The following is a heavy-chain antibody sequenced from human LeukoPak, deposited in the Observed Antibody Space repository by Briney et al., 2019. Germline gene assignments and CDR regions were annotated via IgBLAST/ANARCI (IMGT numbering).Heavy chain of an antibody. D-gene: IGHD3-10*01. CDR1: GFTFSIYS. CDR3: ARDRVSGSGSIDY. J-gene: IGHJ4*02. Sequence: KAGGSLRLSCAASGFTFSIYSINWVRQAPGKGLEWVSFITGNSNYIYYADSVKGRFTISRDNAENSLYLQMNSLRVEDTAVYYCARDRVSGSGSIDYWGQGTLVTVSS. CDR2: ITGNSNYI. V-gene: IGHV3-21*01.